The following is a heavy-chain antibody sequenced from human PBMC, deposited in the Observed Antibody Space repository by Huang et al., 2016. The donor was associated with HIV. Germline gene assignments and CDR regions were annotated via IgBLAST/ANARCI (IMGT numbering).Heavy chain of an antibody. Sequence: QVQLVQSGAEVKKPGSSVNVSCKASGGTFSRHVINWVRQAPGQGLEWMGGFIHISRSSDCAQKFEGGVAMTADESTRTVYMELKRLTYDDTAVYYCAKVGSGSSYFYYYMDVWGKGTSVTVSS. CDR1: GGTFSRHV. CDR2: FIHISRSS. V-gene: IGHV1-69*13. J-gene: IGHJ6*03. CDR3: AKVGSGSSYFYYYMDV. D-gene: IGHD1-26*01.